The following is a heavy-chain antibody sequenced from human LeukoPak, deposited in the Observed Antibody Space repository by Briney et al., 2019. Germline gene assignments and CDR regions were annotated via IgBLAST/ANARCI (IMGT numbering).Heavy chain of an antibody. CDR3: ANGNRCTSPNCLGYYYFYMDV. Sequence: GGSLRLSCAASGFTFSNAWMSWVRQAPGRGLEWVSGFSGSGGTTYYADSVKGRFTISRDNSKNTLYLQMNSLRAEDTAVYYCANGNRCTSPNCLGYYYFYMDVWGKGTTVTVSS. J-gene: IGHJ6*03. CDR1: GFTFSNAW. V-gene: IGHV3-23*01. CDR2: FSGSGGTT. D-gene: IGHD2-8*01.